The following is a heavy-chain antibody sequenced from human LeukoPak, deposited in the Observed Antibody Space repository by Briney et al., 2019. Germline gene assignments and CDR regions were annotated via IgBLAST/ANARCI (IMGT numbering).Heavy chain of an antibody. CDR3: ARDRLINREKAFDI. J-gene: IGHJ3*02. CDR2: ISSSSSFI. V-gene: IGHV3-48*02. D-gene: IGHD2/OR15-2a*01. CDR1: GFTFSSYG. Sequence: GRSLRLSCAAAGFTFSSYGMHWVREAPGKGLEWVAFISSSSSFIYYADSVKGRLTISRDNAKNSLYLQMNSLRDKDTAVYYCARDRLINREKAFDIWGQGTMVTVSS.